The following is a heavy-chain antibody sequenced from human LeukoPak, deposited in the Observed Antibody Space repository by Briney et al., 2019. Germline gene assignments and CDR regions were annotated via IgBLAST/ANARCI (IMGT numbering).Heavy chain of an antibody. CDR1: GFTFSSYC. CDR2: INSDGSST. Sequence: GVSVRFSCAGCGFTFSSYCMQWVGQAPGKGLVWGSRINSDGSSTSYADSVTGQFPISRDKAKNTIYLQMNSLRAEDTAVSYCARDTYSERYSGHIADAFDIWGQGTMVTVSS. CDR3: ARDTYSERYSGHIADAFDI. J-gene: IGHJ3*02. D-gene: IGHD1-26*01. V-gene: IGHV3-74*01.